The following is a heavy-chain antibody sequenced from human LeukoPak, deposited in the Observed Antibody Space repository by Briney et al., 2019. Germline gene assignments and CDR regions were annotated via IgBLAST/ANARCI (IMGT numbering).Heavy chain of an antibody. CDR1: GFTFSSYA. V-gene: IGHV3-66*01. J-gene: IGHJ4*02. CDR3: ARESYGSGSYDY. Sequence: PGGSLRLSCAASGFTFSSYAMHWVRQAPGKGLEWVSVIYSGGSTYYADSVKGRFTISRDNSKNTLYLQMNSLRAEDTAVYYCARESYGSGSYDYWGQGTLVTVSS. CDR2: IYSGGST. D-gene: IGHD3-10*01.